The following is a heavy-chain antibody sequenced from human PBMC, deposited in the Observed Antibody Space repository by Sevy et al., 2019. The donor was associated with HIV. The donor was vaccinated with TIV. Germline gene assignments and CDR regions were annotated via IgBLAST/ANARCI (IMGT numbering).Heavy chain of an antibody. CDR1: GYTFTSYY. Sequence: ASVKVSCKASGYTFTSYYVHWVRQAPGQGLEWMGMINPSGGSTSYAQKFQARVTMTRGTSTSTVYMELSSLRSEDAAVYYCGRGYYYFDHWGQGTLVTVSS. CDR3: GRGYYYFDH. J-gene: IGHJ4*02. CDR2: INPSGGST. D-gene: IGHD2-15*01. V-gene: IGHV1-46*03.